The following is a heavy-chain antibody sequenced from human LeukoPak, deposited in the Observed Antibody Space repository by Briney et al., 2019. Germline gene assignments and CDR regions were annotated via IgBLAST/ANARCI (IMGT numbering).Heavy chain of an antibody. J-gene: IGHJ3*02. CDR2: IYPGDSDT. V-gene: IGHV5-51*01. CDR3: ARHQAPYSGSYDAFDI. Sequence: GESLKISCKGSGYSFTSYWIGWVRQMPGKGLEWMGIIYPGDSDTRYSPSFQGQVTISADKSISTAYLQWSSLKASDTAMYYCARHQAPYSGSYDAFDIWGQGTMVTVSS. D-gene: IGHD1-26*01. CDR1: GYSFTSYW.